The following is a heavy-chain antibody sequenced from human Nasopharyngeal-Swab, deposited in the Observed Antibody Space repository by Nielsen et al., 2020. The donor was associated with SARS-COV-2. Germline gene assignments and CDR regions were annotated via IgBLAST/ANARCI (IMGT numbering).Heavy chain of an antibody. CDR1: GFTVSRNY. CDR2: IGDKDHNYAT. V-gene: IGHV3-73*01. Sequence: GESLKISCAASGFTVSRNYMSWVRQASGKGLEWVGRIGDKDHNYATTYGASVQGRFTISRDDSKNTAFLQMDSLKTEDTALYYCTTDFYFDYWGQGTLVTVSS. CDR3: TTDFYFDY. J-gene: IGHJ4*02.